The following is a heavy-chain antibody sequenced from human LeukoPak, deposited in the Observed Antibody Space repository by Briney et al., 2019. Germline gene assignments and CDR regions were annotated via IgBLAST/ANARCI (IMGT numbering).Heavy chain of an antibody. D-gene: IGHD6-13*01. CDR1: GGSISSSSYY. V-gene: IGHV4-39*01. Sequence: SETLSLTCTVSGGSISSSSYYWGWIRQPPGKGLEWIGSIYYSGSTYYNPSLKSRVTISVDTSKNQFSLKLSSVTAADTAVYYCARHLPYSSSWTNAFDIWGQGTMVTVSS. J-gene: IGHJ3*02. CDR2: IYYSGST. CDR3: ARHLPYSSSWTNAFDI.